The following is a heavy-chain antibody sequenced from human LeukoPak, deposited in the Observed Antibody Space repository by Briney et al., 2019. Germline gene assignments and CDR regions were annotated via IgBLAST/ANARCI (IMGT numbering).Heavy chain of an antibody. CDR1: GGSISSYY. D-gene: IGHD4-11*01. Sequence: SETLSLTCTVSGGSISSYYWSWIRQPPGKGLEWIGYIYYSGSTNYNPSLKSRVTISVDTSKNQFSLKLSSVTAADTAVYYRATLYSNYEDYYYYYMDVWGKGTTVTVSS. CDR2: IYYSGST. CDR3: ATLYSNYEDYYYYYMDV. J-gene: IGHJ6*03. V-gene: IGHV4-59*01.